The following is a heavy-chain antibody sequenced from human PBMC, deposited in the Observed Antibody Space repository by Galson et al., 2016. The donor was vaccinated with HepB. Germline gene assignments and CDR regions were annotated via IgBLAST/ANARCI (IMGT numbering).Heavy chain of an antibody. D-gene: IGHD1/OR15-1a*01. J-gene: IGHJ4*02. V-gene: IGHV2-5*02. Sequence: PALVKPTQTLTLTCTFSGFSLTTTGVGVGWIRQPPGKALEWLALIYWDDDQRFSPSLKSRLSIAKDTSKNQVVLTMTNMDPVDSATYFCAHRNSRNNNTFPFDCWGQGTLVTVSS. CDR1: GFSLTTTGVG. CDR3: AHRNSRNNNTFPFDC. CDR2: IYWDDDQ.